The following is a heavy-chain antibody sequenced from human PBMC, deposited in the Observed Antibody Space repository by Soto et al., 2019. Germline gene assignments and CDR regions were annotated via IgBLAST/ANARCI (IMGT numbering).Heavy chain of an antibody. CDR3: ASVSAAQYYYGMDA. D-gene: IGHD4-4*01. Sequence: EVQLVESGGGLVQPGGSLRLSCAASEFTFSTYWMHWVSQAPGKGLEWVARIDTTGSTTTYAGSVQGRFTISRDNAKNTLYLQMHSVRDEDTAVYYCASVSAAQYYYGMDAWGQGTTVTVSS. CDR2: IDTTGSTT. J-gene: IGHJ6*02. V-gene: IGHV3-74*01. CDR1: EFTFSTYW.